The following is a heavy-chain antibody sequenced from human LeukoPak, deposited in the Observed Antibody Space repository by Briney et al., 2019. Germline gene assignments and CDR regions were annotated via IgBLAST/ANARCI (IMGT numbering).Heavy chain of an antibody. CDR2: IYTGGST. CDR3: ARDYSTAAFDI. D-gene: IGHD4-11*01. J-gene: IGHJ3*02. Sequence: SGTLSLTCAVSGGSISSGSYYWSWIRQPAGKGLEWIGRIYTGGSTNYNPSLKSRVTISVDTSKNQFSLKLSSVTAADTAVYYCARDYSTAAFDIWGQGTMVTVSS. V-gene: IGHV4-61*02. CDR1: GGSISSGSYY.